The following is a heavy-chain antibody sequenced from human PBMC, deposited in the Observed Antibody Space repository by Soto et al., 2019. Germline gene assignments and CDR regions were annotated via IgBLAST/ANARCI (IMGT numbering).Heavy chain of an antibody. V-gene: IGHV4-59*01. Sequence: PSETLSLTCTVSGCSISSYYWSWIRQPPGKGLEWIGYIYYSGSTNYNPSLKSRVTISVDTSKNQFSLKLSSVTAADTAVYYCARDRGDYPDWGQGTLVTVSS. J-gene: IGHJ4*02. CDR3: ARDRGDYPD. CDR1: GCSISSYY. D-gene: IGHD3-10*01. CDR2: IYYSGST.